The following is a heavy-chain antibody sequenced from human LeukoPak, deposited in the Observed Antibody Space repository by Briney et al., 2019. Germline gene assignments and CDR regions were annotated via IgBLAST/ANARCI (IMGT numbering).Heavy chain of an antibody. J-gene: IGHJ4*02. Sequence: PSQTLSLTCAISGDSVSSNSAAWNWFRQSPSRGLEWLGSKYYDSNKWNIDYAESVKSRIIINTDTSKNQLSMQLNSVTPEDTAVYYCARRRYYGYDGYFDSWGQGILVTVSS. CDR1: GDSVSSNSAA. V-gene: IGHV6-1*01. D-gene: IGHD5-12*01. CDR3: ARRRYYGYDGYFDS. CDR2: KYYDSNKWNI.